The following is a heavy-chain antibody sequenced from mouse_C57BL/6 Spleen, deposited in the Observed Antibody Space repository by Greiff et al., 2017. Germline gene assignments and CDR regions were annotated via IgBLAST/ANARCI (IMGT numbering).Heavy chain of an antibody. CDR1: GYAFTNYL. CDR2: INPGSGGT. V-gene: IGHV1-54*01. Sequence: QVQLQQSGAELVRPGTSVKVSCKASGYAFTNYLIEWVKQRPGQGLEWIGVINPGSGGTNYNEKFKGKATLTADKSSSTAYMQLSSLTSEDSAVYFCARGLRSSSSAMDYWGQGTSVTVSS. J-gene: IGHJ4*01. CDR3: ARGLRSSSSAMDY. D-gene: IGHD1-1*01.